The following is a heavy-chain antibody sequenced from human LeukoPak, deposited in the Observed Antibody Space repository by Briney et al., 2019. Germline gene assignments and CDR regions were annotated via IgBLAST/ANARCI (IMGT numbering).Heavy chain of an antibody. CDR2: ISYDGSNK. CDR3: ARGVYRSSSSFDY. CDR1: GFTFSSYG. Sequence: GRSLRLSCAASGFTFSSYGMHWVRQAPGKGLEWVAVISYDGSNKYYADSVKGRFTISRDNSKSTLFLQMNSLRAEDTAVYYCARGVYRSSSSFDYWGQGTLVTVSS. J-gene: IGHJ4*02. D-gene: IGHD6-13*01. V-gene: IGHV3-30*03.